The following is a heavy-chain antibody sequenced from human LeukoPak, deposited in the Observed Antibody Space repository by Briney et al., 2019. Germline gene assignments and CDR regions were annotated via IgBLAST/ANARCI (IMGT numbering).Heavy chain of an antibody. CDR2: ISYDGSNK. D-gene: IGHD3-22*01. Sequence: GRSLRLSCAASGFTFSSYAMHWVRQAPGKGLEWVAVISYDGSNKYYADSVKGRFTISRDNSKNTLYLQMNSLRAEDTAVYYCARGPRYYDSSGAHDYWGQGTLVTVSS. CDR3: ARGPRYYDSSGAHDY. J-gene: IGHJ4*02. V-gene: IGHV3-30-3*01. CDR1: GFTFSSYA.